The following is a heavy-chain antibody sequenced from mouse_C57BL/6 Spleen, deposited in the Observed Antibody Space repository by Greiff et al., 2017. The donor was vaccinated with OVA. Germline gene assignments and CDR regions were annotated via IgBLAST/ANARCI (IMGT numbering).Heavy chain of an antibody. J-gene: IGHJ4*01. CDR3: ARNFYGSSYPYAMDY. Sequence: EVKVVESGGGLVKPGGSLKLSCAASGFTFSDYGMHWVRQAPEKGLEWVAYISSGSSTTYYADTVKGRFTISRDNAKNTLFLQMTSLRSEDTAMYYCARNFYGSSYPYAMDYWGQGTSVTVSS. CDR1: GFTFSDYG. CDR2: ISSGSSTT. D-gene: IGHD1-1*01. V-gene: IGHV5-17*01.